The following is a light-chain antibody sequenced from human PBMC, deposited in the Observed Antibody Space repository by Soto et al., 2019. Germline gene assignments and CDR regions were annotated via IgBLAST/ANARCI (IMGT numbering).Light chain of an antibody. CDR3: QRYYSYCT. J-gene: IGKJ1*01. V-gene: IGKV1-5*03. CDR1: QSISSW. CDR2: KAS. Sequence: DIQMTQSPSTLSASVGDRVTITCRASQSISSWLSWYQHEPAKAPQLLIHKASCLESVVPLRFSGSGSGTKFTLTILSPQPVALATYYCQRYYSYCTFGEGTKVEI.